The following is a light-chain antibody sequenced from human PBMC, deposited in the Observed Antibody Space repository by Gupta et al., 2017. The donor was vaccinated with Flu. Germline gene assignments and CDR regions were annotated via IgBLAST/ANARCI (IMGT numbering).Light chain of an antibody. J-gene: IGKJ1*01. CDR1: KGISSTS. CDR2: DAS. CDR3: HQKSNFPWT. Sequence: PYFNAVAGKRNTITTRASKGISSTSVNCDQKQADPSTILIINDASRSFSGAPERFSGSGSGTDLTLTINRLEAEDAATYYCHQKSNFPWTFGQGTKVEIK. V-gene: IGKV6-21*01.